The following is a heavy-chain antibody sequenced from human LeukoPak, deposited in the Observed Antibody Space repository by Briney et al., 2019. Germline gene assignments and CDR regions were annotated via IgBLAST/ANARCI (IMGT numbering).Heavy chain of an antibody. Sequence: TGGSLRLSCAASGFSFSNYYMNWVRQAPGKGLEWVANIKPDGSEEHYVDSVKGRFTISRDNAKNSLYLQMSSLRVEDTAVYYCARGHMIVVVNWFDSWGQGTLVTVSS. CDR3: ARGHMIVVVNWFDS. J-gene: IGHJ5*01. V-gene: IGHV3-7*03. D-gene: IGHD3-22*01. CDR2: IKPDGSEE. CDR1: GFSFSNYY.